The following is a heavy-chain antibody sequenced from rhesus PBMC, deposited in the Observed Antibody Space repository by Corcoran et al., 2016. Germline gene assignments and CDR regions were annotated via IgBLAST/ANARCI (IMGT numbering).Heavy chain of an antibody. Sequence: QVQLVQSGAEIKQPGASVKLSCKASGYTFTSYYMHWVRQAPGQGLEWIGLSSPYNGNKGYGQNFQGRVTITTDTSTSTGYMELSSLRSEDTAVYYCTRGGSGSYSPFDYWGQGVLVTVSS. D-gene: IGHD3-16*01. CDR1: GYTFTSYY. J-gene: IGHJ4*01. CDR3: TRGGSGSYSPFDY. V-gene: IGHV1-180*01. CDR2: SSPYNGNK.